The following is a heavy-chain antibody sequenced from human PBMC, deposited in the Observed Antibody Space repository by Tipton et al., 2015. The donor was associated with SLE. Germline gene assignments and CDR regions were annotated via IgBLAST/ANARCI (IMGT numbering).Heavy chain of an antibody. D-gene: IGHD3-10*01. CDR3: ARDRQMVWAFDI. CDR1: GFTFSSYS. V-gene: IGHV3-21*01. J-gene: IGHJ3*02. Sequence: SLRLSCAASGFTFSSYSMNWVRQAPGKGLEWVSSISSSSSYIYYADSVKGRFTISRDNAKNSLYLQMNSLRAEDTAVYYRARDRQMVWAFDIWGQGTMVTVSS. CDR2: ISSSSSYI.